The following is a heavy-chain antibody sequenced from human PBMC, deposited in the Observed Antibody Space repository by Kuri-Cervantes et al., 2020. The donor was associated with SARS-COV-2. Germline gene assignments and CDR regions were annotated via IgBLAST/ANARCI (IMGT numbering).Heavy chain of an antibody. CDR3: AKVKSPFWSDYSHYYKDV. J-gene: IGHJ6*03. V-gene: IGHV3-23*01. Sequence: GGSLRLSCTVSGGSISSRDHYWSWVRQAPGKGLECVSGISGRGGSTYYADSVKGRFTISRDNSNNTLYLQMNSLRAEDTAVYYCAKVKSPFWSDYSHYYKDVWGKGTTVTVSS. CDR2: ISGRGGST. CDR1: GGSISSRDHY. D-gene: IGHD3-3*01.